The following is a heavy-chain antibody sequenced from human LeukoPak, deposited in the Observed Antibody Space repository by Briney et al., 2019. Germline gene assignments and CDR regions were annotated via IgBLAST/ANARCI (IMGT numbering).Heavy chain of an antibody. CDR3: ARARDDYINNWFDP. Sequence: PSETLSLTCIVSGCAINSYYCNWIRQPPGKGLDWIGYVFYSGNTNYNPSLNRRVTISVDASKSQLSLKLSSVTAADTDVYYCARARDDYINNWFDPWGQGTMVTVSS. J-gene: IGHJ5*02. CDR1: GCAINSYY. CDR2: VFYSGNT. D-gene: IGHD5-24*01. V-gene: IGHV4-59*01.